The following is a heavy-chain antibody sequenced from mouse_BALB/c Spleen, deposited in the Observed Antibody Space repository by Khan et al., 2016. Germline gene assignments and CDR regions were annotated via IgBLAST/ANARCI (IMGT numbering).Heavy chain of an antibody. J-gene: IGHJ3*01. V-gene: IGHV1-69*02. CDR1: GYTFTSYW. Sequence: QVQLQQPGAELVRPGASVKLSCKASGYTFTSYWINWMKQRPGQGLEWIGNIFPSDSYTNYNQKFKDKATLTVDKSSSTAYMQLSSPTSEDSAIXYSTRGESTMIRGFAYWGQGTLVTVSA. D-gene: IGHD2-4*01. CDR3: TRGESTMIRGFAY. CDR2: IFPSDSYT.